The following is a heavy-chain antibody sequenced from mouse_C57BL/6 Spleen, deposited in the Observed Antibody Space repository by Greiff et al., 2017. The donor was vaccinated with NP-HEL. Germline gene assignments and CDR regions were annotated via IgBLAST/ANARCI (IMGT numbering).Heavy chain of an antibody. V-gene: IGHV2-5*01. CDR1: GFSLTSYG. Sequence: QVQLKESGPVLVQPSQSLSITCTVSGFSLTSYGVHWVRQSPGKGLEWLGVIWRGGSTDYNAAFMSRLSITKDNSKSQVFFKMNSLQADDTAIYYCAKDYYGSSYGYFDVWGTGTTVTVSS. CDR3: AKDYYGSSYGYFDV. CDR2: IWRGGST. J-gene: IGHJ1*03. D-gene: IGHD1-1*01.